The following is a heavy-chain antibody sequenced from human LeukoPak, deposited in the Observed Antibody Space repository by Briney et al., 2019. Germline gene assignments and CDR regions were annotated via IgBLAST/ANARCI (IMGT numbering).Heavy chain of an antibody. CDR1: GDSVSSNSAA. CDR2: TYYRSKWYN. J-gene: IGHJ4*02. V-gene: IGHV6-1*01. Sequence: SQTLSLTCAISGDSVSSNSAASNWIRQSPSRGLEWLGMTYYRSKWYNDYAVSVKSRITINPDTSKNQFSLQLNSVTPEDTALYCCARVHYKLFDYWGQGTLVTVSS. D-gene: IGHD4-11*01. CDR3: ARVHYKLFDY.